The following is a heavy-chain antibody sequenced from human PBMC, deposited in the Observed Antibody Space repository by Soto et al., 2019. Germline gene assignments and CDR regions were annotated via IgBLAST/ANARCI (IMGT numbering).Heavy chain of an antibody. J-gene: IGHJ5*02. CDR2: ISSSSTI. CDR1: GFTFSSYS. Sequence: PGGSLRLSCAASGFTFSSYSMNWVRQAPGKGLEWVSYISSSSTIYYADSVKGRFTISRDNAKNSLYLQMNSLRAEDTAVYYCARETGCSSTSCYVTYYDPWGQGTLVTVSS. CDR3: ARETGCSSTSCYVTYYDP. V-gene: IGHV3-48*01. D-gene: IGHD2-2*01.